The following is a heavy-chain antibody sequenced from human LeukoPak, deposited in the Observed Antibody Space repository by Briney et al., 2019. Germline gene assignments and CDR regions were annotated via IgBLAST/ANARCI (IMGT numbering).Heavy chain of an antibody. J-gene: IGHJ4*02. V-gene: IGHV3-9*01. CDR3: ARGMSGNLDY. Sequence: PGRSLRLSCAASGFTFDVYAMRWVRQAPGKGLEWVSGISWNSGSIGYADSVKGRFTISRDNAKNSLYLQMNSLRAEDTALYYCARGMSGNLDYWGQGTLVTVSS. D-gene: IGHD4-23*01. CDR1: GFTFDVYA. CDR2: ISWNSGSI.